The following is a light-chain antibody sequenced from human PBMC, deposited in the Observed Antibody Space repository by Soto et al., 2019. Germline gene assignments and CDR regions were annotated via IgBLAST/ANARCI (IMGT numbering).Light chain of an antibody. J-gene: IGLJ2*01. CDR1: SSDVGGYNY. CDR2: DVS. V-gene: IGLV2-14*01. Sequence: QSVLTQPASVSGSPGQSITISCTGTSSDVGGYNYVSWYQQHPVKAPKLMIYDVSNRPSGVSNRFSGSKSGNTASLTISWLQAEDEADYYCSSYTSSSTLVVFGGGTKLTVL. CDR3: SSYTSSSTLVV.